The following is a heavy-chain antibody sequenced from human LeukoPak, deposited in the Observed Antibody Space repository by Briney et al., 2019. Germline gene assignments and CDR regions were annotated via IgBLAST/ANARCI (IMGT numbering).Heavy chain of an antibody. CDR1: GFTFSSYA. D-gene: IGHD3-16*01. J-gene: IGHJ4*02. V-gene: IGHV3-64*04. Sequence: GGSLRLSCAASGFTFSSYAMHWVRQAPGKGLEYVSAISSNGDSTYYADSVQGRFTISRDNSKNTVYLQMNSLRAEDTAIYYCAKDIGGSGAYWGQGTLVTVSS. CDR2: ISSNGDST. CDR3: AKDIGGSGAY.